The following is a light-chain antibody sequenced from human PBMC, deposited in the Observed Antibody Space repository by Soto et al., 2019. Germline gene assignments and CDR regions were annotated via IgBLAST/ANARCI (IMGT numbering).Light chain of an antibody. V-gene: IGLV2-14*02. CDR1: SSDVGNYNL. CDR2: EVS. Sequence: QSALTQPASVSGSPGQSITISCTGTSSDVGNYNLVSWYQQHPGKAPKLMIFEVSYRPSGVSNRFSGSKSGNTASLTISGLQAEDEADYYCISYTTRSTSYVFGTGTKLTVL. J-gene: IGLJ1*01. CDR3: ISYTTRSTSYV.